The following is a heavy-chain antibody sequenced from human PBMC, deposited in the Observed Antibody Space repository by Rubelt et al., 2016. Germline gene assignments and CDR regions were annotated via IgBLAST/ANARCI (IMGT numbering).Heavy chain of an antibody. CDR3: ARSDIVATITDY. D-gene: IGHD5-12*01. V-gene: IGHV3-48*03. Sequence: EVQLVESGGGLVQPGGSLRLSCAASGFTFSSYEMNWVRQAPGKGLEWVSYISSSSSYTNYADFGKGRFTISRDNAKNSLYLQMNGLRAEDTAVYYCARSDIVATITDYWGQGTLVTVSS. CDR1: GFTFSSYE. CDR2: ISSSSSYT. J-gene: IGHJ4*02.